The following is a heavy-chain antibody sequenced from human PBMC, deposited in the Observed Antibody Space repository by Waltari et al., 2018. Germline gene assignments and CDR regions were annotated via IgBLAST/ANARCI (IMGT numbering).Heavy chain of an antibody. J-gene: IGHJ4*02. D-gene: IGHD3-10*01. CDR2: ARDSGGSA. V-gene: IGHV3-23*01. CDR1: GFSFSNYA. CDR3: AKDLLPTGVFDY. Sequence: EVQLLESGGGLVQPGGSLRLSCAASGFSFSNYAMSWVRQVPGKGLEWVSGARDSGGSAYYADSVKGRFTISRDKSKSMLYLQMKYLSAEDTALYYCAKDLLPTGVFDYWGQGALVTVSS.